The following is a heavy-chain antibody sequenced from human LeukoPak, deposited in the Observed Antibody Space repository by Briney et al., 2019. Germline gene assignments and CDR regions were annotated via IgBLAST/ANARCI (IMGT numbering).Heavy chain of an antibody. CDR1: GFTFSSYS. CDR3: ARGRGYSSSWYGENDY. D-gene: IGHD6-13*01. V-gene: IGHV3-21*01. CDR2: ISSSSSYI. J-gene: IGHJ4*02. Sequence: PGGSLRLSCAASGFTFSSYSMNWVRQAPGKGLEWVSSISSSSSYIYYADSVKGRFTISRDNAKNSLYLQMNSLRAEDTAVYYCARGRGYSSSWYGENDYWGQGTLVTVSS.